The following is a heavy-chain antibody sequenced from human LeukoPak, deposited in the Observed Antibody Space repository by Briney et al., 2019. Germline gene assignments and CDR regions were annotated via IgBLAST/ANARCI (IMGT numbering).Heavy chain of an antibody. CDR1: GFTFSDFG. V-gene: IGHV3-7*01. J-gene: IGHJ4*02. D-gene: IGHD3-22*01. CDR3: ARDRRYYYDSSGYYGSLETHYFDY. CDR2: IKGDETEK. Sequence: GGSLRLSCAASGFTFSDFGMNWVRQAPGKGLEWVAFIKGDETEKHYVDSLKGRFTISRDNAKNSLYLQMNSLRAEDTAVYYCARDRRYYYDSSGYYGSLETHYFDYWGQGTLVTVSS.